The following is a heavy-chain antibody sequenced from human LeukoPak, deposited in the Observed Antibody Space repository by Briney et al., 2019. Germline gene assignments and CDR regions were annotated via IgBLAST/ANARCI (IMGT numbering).Heavy chain of an antibody. CDR1: GYTFTNFD. CDR2: IIPILGIA. J-gene: IGHJ4*02. V-gene: IGHV1-69*04. CDR3: ARSSSSSSCPY. Sequence: SVKVSCKASGYTFTNFDIHWVRPASGQGLEWMGRIIPILGIANYAQKFQGRVTITADKSTSTAYMELSRLRSDDTAVYYCARSSSSSSCPYWGQGTLVTVSS. D-gene: IGHD6-6*01.